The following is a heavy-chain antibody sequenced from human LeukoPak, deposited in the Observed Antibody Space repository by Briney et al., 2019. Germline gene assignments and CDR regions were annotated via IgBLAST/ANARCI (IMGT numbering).Heavy chain of an antibody. CDR3: ARGGGYSYGSFDY. CDR1: GIIFSNYW. Sequence: GGSLRLSCAASGIIFSNYWMHWVRQSPGKGLVWVSRINRDGSSTSYADSVKGRFTISRDNAKNTLYLQMNSLRAEDTAVYYCARGGGYSYGSFDYWGQGTLVTVSS. J-gene: IGHJ4*02. V-gene: IGHV3-74*01. CDR2: INRDGSST. D-gene: IGHD5-18*01.